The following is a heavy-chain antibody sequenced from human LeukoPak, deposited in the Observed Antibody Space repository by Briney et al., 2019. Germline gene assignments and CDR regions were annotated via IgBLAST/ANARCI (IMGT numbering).Heavy chain of an antibody. D-gene: IGHD3-22*01. CDR3: ARAYYDSSGYYYFDY. CDR1: GYTFTSYG. V-gene: IGHV7-4-1*02. CDR2: INTNTGNP. J-gene: IGHJ4*02. Sequence: ASVKVSCKASGYTFTSYGISWVRQAPGQGLEWMGWINTNTGNPTYAQGFTGRFVFSLDTSVSTAYLQISSLKAEDTAVYYCARAYYDSSGYYYFDYWGQGTLVTVSS.